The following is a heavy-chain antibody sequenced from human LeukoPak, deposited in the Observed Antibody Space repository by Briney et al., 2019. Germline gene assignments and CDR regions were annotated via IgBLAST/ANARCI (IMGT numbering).Heavy chain of an antibody. J-gene: IGHJ4*02. V-gene: IGHV4-30-2*01. D-gene: IGHD1-26*01. CDR2: IYHSGST. CDR1: GGSISSGGYS. Sequence: SETLSLTCAVSGGSISSGGYSWSWIRQPPGKGLEWIGYIYHSGSTYYNPSLKSRVTISVDRSKNQFSLKLSSVTAADTAVYYCAREHGGRGGFDYWGQGTLVTVSS. CDR3: AREHGGRGGFDY.